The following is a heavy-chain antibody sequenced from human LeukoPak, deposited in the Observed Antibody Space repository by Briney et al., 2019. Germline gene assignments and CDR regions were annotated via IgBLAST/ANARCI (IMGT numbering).Heavy chain of an antibody. CDR3: AKIAPWTHFDS. J-gene: IGHJ4*02. CDR2: IDGSGKTT. D-gene: IGHD3/OR15-3a*01. CDR1: GLTFSSSA. V-gene: IGHV3-23*01. Sequence: PGGALRLSGAASGLTFSSSAMSWVRQAPGKGLGGVSDIDGSGKTTHYADSVKGRFTISRDNSKHTLYLQLTSLRVDDTAVYYCAKIAPWTHFDSWGQGTLVTVSS.